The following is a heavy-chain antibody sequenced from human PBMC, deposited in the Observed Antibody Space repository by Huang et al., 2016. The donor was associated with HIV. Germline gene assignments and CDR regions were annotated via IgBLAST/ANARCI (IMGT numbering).Heavy chain of an antibody. V-gene: IGHV4-34*01. J-gene: IGHJ4*02. CDR3: ARPRMTEGNSDSTWSYFDS. CDR2: IDHRGTT. D-gene: IGHD2-21*02. CDR1: GGSFNGHF. Sequence: QVRLHQWGTGVLKPSETLSLKCAVYGGSFNGHFWTWIRQSPGKGLEWIGEIDHRGTTSSNPSLKSRVTMSLDTSKSHFYLNLTSVTATDTATYYCARPRMTEGNSDSTWSYFDSWGQGTPVIVSS.